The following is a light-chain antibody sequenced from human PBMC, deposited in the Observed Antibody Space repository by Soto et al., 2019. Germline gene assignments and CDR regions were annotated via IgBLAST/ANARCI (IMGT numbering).Light chain of an antibody. Sequence: DIQMTQSPSSLSASVGDRVTITCRASQGISNFLAWYQQKPGKVPTLLIYAASTLQSGVPSRFSGSGSGTDFTLTISSLQPEDVATYYCQKYISAPSLTFGGGTRVEIK. CDR2: AAS. J-gene: IGKJ4*01. CDR1: QGISNF. V-gene: IGKV1-27*01. CDR3: QKYISAPSLT.